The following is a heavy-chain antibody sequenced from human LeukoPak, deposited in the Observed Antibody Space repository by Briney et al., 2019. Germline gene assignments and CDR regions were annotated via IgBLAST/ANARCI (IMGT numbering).Heavy chain of an antibody. CDR1: GYTFTTFP. J-gene: IGHJ4*02. CDR3: VRDRAGQFDY. Sequence: ASVKVSCKASGYTFTTFPMHWVRQAPGQRLEWMGWINAGNGATKYSQKFQGRVTITRDTSASTAYMELSSLTSEDTAVHYCVRDRAGQFDYWGQGTLVTVSS. D-gene: IGHD3-10*01. CDR2: INAGNGAT. V-gene: IGHV1-3*01.